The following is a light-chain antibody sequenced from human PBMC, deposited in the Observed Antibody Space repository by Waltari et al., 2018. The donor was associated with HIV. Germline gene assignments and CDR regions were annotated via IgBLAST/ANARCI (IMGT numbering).Light chain of an antibody. CDR1: SSNIGNHY. CDR2: DNN. CDR3: GTWDSSLSAWV. Sequence: QSVLTQPPSVSAAPGQKVTISCSGSSSNIGNHYFSWYQQLPGTAPKLLIYDNNKRPSGIPDRFSGSKSVTSATLGVTGLQTGDEADYYCGTWDSSLSAWVFGGGTKLTVL. J-gene: IGLJ3*02. V-gene: IGLV1-51*01.